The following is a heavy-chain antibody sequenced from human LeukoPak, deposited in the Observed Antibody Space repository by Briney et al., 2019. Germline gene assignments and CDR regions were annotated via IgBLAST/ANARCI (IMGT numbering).Heavy chain of an antibody. CDR1: GYTFTGYY. CDR2: INPSGGST. J-gene: IGHJ4*02. V-gene: IGHV1-46*01. D-gene: IGHD2-15*01. CDR3: ARDDVVGGGDY. Sequence: GASVKVSCKASGYTFTGYYMHWVRQAPGQGLEWMGIINPSGGSTSYARKFQGRVTMTRDTSTSTVYMELSSLRSEDTAVYYCARDDVVGGGDYWGQGTLVTVSS.